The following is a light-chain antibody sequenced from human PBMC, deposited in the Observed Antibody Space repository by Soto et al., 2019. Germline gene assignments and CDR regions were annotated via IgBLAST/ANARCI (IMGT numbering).Light chain of an antibody. Sequence: QSVLTQPASASGSPGQSITISCTGTSSDVGGYNYVSWYQQHPGKAPKLMIYDVSNRPSGVSNRFSGSKSGNTASLTISGLQAEDEADYYCSSYTSSSKVFGGGTKVTVL. CDR1: SSDVGGYNY. V-gene: IGLV2-14*01. CDR3: SSYTSSSKV. CDR2: DVS. J-gene: IGLJ2*01.